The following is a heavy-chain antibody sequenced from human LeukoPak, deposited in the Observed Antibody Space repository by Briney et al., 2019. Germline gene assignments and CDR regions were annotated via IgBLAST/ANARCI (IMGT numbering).Heavy chain of an antibody. V-gene: IGHV3-11*01. Sequence: KSGGSLRLSCAASGFTFSDYYMSWIRQAPGKGLEWVSYISGSGSTIYYADSVKGRFTISRDNAKNSLYLQMNSLRAEDTAVYYCARDVAYYDFWSGYYSNYYYGMDVWGQGTTVTVSS. J-gene: IGHJ6*02. CDR2: ISGSGSTI. CDR3: ARDVAYYDFWSGYYSNYYYGMDV. D-gene: IGHD3-3*01. CDR1: GFTFSDYY.